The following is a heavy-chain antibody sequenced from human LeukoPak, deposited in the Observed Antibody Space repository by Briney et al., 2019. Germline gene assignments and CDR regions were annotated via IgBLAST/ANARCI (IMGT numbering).Heavy chain of an antibody. J-gene: IGHJ4*02. CDR2: IYHSGST. V-gene: IGHV4-30-2*01. Sequence: SSETLSLTCAVSGGSISSGGYSWSWIRQPPGKGLEWIGYIYHSGSTYYNPPLKSRVTISVDRSKNQFSLKLSSVTAADTAVYYCARGRSSGWIDYWGQGTLVTVSS. CDR3: ARGRSSGWIDY. D-gene: IGHD6-19*01. CDR1: GGSISSGGYS.